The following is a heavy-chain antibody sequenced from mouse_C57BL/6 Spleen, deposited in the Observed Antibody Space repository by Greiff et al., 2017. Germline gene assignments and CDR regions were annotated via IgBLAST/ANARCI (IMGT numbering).Heavy chain of an antibody. CDR3: ASYGNYYFDY. Sequence: QVQLQQPGAELVRPGSSVKLSCKASGYTFTSYWMHWVKQRPIQGLEWIGNIDPSDSETNYNQKFKDKATLTVDKSSSTAYMQLSSLTSEDSAVYYCASYGNYYFDYWGQGTTLTVSS. CDR1: GYTFTSYW. D-gene: IGHD2-1*01. CDR2: IDPSDSET. J-gene: IGHJ2*01. V-gene: IGHV1-52*01.